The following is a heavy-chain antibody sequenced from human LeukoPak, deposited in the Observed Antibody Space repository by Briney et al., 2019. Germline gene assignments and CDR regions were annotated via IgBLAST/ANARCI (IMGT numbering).Heavy chain of an antibody. CDR3: ASDYSSGWYSPSY. D-gene: IGHD6-19*01. J-gene: IGHJ4*02. Sequence: PGGSLRLSCAASGFTFDDYAMHWVRQAPGEGLEWVSGISWNSGSIGYADSVKGRFTISRDNAKNSLYLQMNSLRAEDTALYYCASDYSSGWYSPSYWGQGTLVTVSS. CDR1: GFTFDDYA. CDR2: ISWNSGSI. V-gene: IGHV3-9*01.